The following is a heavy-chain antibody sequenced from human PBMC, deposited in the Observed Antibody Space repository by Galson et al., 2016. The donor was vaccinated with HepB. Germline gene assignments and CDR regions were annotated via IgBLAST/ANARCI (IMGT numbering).Heavy chain of an antibody. CDR3: AISNEMTRTYSYGSRTKSVPPRPGAFDL. CDR1: GGTFSNFA. J-gene: IGHJ3*01. CDR2: IITMFGTT. D-gene: IGHD3-10*01. V-gene: IGHV1-69*13. Sequence: SVKVSCKASGGTFSNFAVSWVRQAPGQGLEWMGGIITMFGTTYYAQNFQGRATITADESTSTAYMELSSLRSDDTAVFYCAISNEMTRTYSYGSRTKSVPPRPGAFDLWGQGTMVIVSS.